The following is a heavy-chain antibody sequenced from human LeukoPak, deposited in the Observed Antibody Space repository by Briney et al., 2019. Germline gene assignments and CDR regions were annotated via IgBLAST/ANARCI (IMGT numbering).Heavy chain of an antibody. CDR1: GLTFNSHW. D-gene: IGHD3-10*01. CDR3: AREAFQFGQYYFDH. J-gene: IGHJ4*02. Sequence: GGSLRLSCGASGLTFNSHWMHWVRQAPGKGLVWVSRINREGNDTIYADSVKGRFTISRDNAKNTLYLQMTSLRAEDTALYYCAREAFQFGQYYFDHWGQGTPVTVSS. V-gene: IGHV3-74*01. CDR2: INREGNDT.